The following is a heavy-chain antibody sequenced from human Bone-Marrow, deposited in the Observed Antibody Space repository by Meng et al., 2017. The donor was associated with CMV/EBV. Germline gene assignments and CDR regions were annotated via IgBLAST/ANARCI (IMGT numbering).Heavy chain of an antibody. CDR3: ARGVGYDFWSGHDY. CDR2: ISSEGDSI. D-gene: IGHD3-3*01. CDR1: GFNFRRYE. J-gene: IGHJ4*02. V-gene: IGHV3-48*01. Sequence: GGSLRLSCAASGFNFRRYEMAWVRQAPGKGLEWISYISSEGDSIYYADSVKGRFTISRDNSKNTLYLQMNSLRAEDTAVYYCARGVGYDFWSGHDYWGQGSQVTVSS.